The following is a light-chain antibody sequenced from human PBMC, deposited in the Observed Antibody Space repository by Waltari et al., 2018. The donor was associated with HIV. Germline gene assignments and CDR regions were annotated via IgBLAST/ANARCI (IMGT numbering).Light chain of an antibody. CDR3: QQRNRWPPT. CDR1: ESVFKY. J-gene: IGKJ4*01. Sequence: EIVLTQSPDPLSLSPGETAPLSSRASESVFKYLAWSPQKPGQAPRLLIYDASNRDTGIPARFSGDGSGTDFTLTISSLEPEDFALYYCQQRNRWPPTFGGGTKVEIK. CDR2: DAS. V-gene: IGKV3-11*01.